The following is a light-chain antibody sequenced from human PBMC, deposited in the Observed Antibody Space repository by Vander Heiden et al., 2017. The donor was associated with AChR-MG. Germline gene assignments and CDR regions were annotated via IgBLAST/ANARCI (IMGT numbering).Light chain of an antibody. CDR2: GAS. V-gene: IGKV3-20*01. CDR1: QSVSSSY. J-gene: IGKJ1*01. CDR3: QQYARSPTT. Sequence: EIVLTQSPGTLSLSPGERATLPCRASQSVSSSYLGWYQQKPSQATRLLIHGASSKATGIPDRFSGSGSRTDFTLTISRLEPEDFGVYYCQQYARSPTTFGQGTKVEIK.